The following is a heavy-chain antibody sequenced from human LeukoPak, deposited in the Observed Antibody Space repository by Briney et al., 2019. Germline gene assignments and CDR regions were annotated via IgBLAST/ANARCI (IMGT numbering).Heavy chain of an antibody. D-gene: IGHD6-13*01. CDR1: GFTFINYN. Sequence: GGSLRLSCTASGFTFINYNMNWVRQAPGKGLEWVAFISETSMHKFYPDFLNGRFIVSRDNVRNSLYLQMNSLRVDDTATYYCARDGEGGAAAGYWGQGTLVTVSS. J-gene: IGHJ4*02. CDR2: ISETSMHK. CDR3: ARDGEGGAAAGY. V-gene: IGHV3-21*06.